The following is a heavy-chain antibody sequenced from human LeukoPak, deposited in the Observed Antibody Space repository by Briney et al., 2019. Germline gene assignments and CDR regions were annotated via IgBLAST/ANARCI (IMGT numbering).Heavy chain of an antibody. V-gene: IGHV3-48*03. D-gene: IGHD6-19*01. CDR3: ARDRAAGKGYFDY. J-gene: IGHJ4*02. CDR1: GFTFNSYE. Sequence: GGSLRLSCAASGFTFNSYEMNWVRQAPGKRLEWVSYISSSGSTIYYADSVKGRFTISRDNAKNSLYLQMNSLRAEDTAVYYCARDRAAGKGYFDYWGQGTLVTVSS. CDR2: ISSSGSTI.